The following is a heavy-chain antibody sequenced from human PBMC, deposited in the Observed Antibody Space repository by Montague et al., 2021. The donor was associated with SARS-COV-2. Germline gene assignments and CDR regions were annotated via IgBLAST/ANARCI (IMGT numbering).Heavy chain of an antibody. CDR1: GGSISSSSYY. V-gene: IGHV4-39*02. D-gene: IGHD1-1*01. J-gene: IGHJ2*01. CDR3: AREDAGDWYVDL. Sequence: SETLSLTCTVSGGSISSSSYYWGWIRQPPGKGPEWIGSIYYSGTTFYNPSLRSRVTMSVDTSKNQFSLRLSSVTAADTAVFYCAREDAGDWYVDLWGRGSLGTVSS. CDR2: IYYSGTT.